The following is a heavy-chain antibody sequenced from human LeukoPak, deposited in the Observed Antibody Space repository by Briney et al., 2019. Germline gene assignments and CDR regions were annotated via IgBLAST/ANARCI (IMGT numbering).Heavy chain of an antibody. D-gene: IGHD3-10*01. CDR3: ARDRGSGSYALFDY. J-gene: IGHJ4*02. Sequence: GRSLRLSCAASGFTFSSYAMHWVRQAPGKGLEWVAVISYDGSNKYYADSVKGRFTISRDNSKNTLYLQMNSLRAEDTAVYYCARDRGSGSYALFDYWGQGTLVTVSS. CDR1: GFTFSSYA. CDR2: ISYDGSNK. V-gene: IGHV3-30*04.